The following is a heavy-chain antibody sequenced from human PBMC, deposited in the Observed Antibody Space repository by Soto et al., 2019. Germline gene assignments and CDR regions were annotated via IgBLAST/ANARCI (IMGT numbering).Heavy chain of an antibody. D-gene: IGHD6-13*01. Sequence: QVQLVESGGGVVQPGRSLRLCCAASGFTFSSYAMHWVRQAPGKGLEWVAVISYDGSNKYYADSVKGRFTISRDNSKNTLYLQMNSLRAEDTAVYYCARVPSGGSSLYENYYYGMDVWGQGTTVTVSS. CDR3: ARVPSGGSSLYENYYYGMDV. CDR2: ISYDGSNK. V-gene: IGHV3-30-3*01. J-gene: IGHJ6*02. CDR1: GFTFSSYA.